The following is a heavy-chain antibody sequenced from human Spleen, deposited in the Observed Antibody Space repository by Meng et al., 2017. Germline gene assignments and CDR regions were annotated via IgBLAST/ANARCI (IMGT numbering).Heavy chain of an antibody. V-gene: IGHV1-46*01. D-gene: IGHD3/OR15-3a*01. CDR1: GYTFPDYW. CDR2: INPSGGST. J-gene: IGHJ6*02. Sequence: ASVKVSCKASGYTFPDYWLHWVRRAPGQGLEWMGWINPSGGSTSYAQKFQGRVTMTRDTSTSTVYMELSSLRSEDTAVYYCARDDFPYYYYGMDVWGQGTTVTVSS. CDR3: ARDDFPYYYYGMDV.